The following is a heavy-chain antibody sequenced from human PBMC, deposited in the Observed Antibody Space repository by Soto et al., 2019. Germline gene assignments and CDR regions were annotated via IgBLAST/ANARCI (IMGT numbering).Heavy chain of an antibody. CDR2: INHSGST. CDR3: ARGKNVAGWLRFAYYFDY. CDR1: GGSFSGCY. D-gene: IGHD5-12*01. V-gene: IGHV4-34*01. J-gene: IGHJ4*02. Sequence: PSETLSLTCAVYGGSFSGCYWSWIRQPPGKGLEWIGEINHSGSTNYNPSLKSRVTISVDTSKNQFSLKLSSVTAADTAVYYCARGKNVAGWLRFAYYFDYWGQGTLVTVSS.